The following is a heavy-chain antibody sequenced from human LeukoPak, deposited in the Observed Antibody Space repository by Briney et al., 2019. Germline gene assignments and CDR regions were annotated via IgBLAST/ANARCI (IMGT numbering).Heavy chain of an antibody. CDR2: IYYSGST. D-gene: IGHD4-17*01. Sequence: SETLSLTCTVSGGSVSSGSCYWSWIRQPPGKGLEWIGYIYYSGSTNYNPSLKSRVTISVDTSKNQFSLKLSSVTAADTAVYYCASSTVNYYYYGMDVWGKGTTVTVSS. V-gene: IGHV4-61*01. J-gene: IGHJ6*04. CDR1: GGSVSSGSCY. CDR3: ASSTVNYYYYGMDV.